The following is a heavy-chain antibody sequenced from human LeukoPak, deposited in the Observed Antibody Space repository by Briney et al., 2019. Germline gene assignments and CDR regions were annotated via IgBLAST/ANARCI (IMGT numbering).Heavy chain of an antibody. CDR1: GFTFGDYY. J-gene: IGHJ4*02. V-gene: IGHV3-11*04. CDR3: ARDRTWGYSYGLPETAFDY. CDR2: ISSSGTTI. D-gene: IGHD5-18*01. Sequence: GGSLRLSCAASGFTFGDYYMSWIRQAPGKGLEWLSYISSSGTTIYYADSVKGRFTISRDNAKNSLYLQMNSLRAEDTAVYYCARDRTWGYSYGLPETAFDYWGQGTLVTVSS.